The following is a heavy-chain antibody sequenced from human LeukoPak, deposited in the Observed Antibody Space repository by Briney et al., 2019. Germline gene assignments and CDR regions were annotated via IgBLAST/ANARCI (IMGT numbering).Heavy chain of an antibody. CDR3: ASGWSLKY. CDR2: IYYRSNWSY. D-gene: IGHD3-3*01. CDR1: GDSVSSTSAA. V-gene: IGHV6-1*01. J-gene: IGHJ4*02. Sequence: SQTLSLTCAISGDSVSSTSAAWNWFRQSPSRGLEWLGRIYYRSNWSYDYVVSVKGRIAINPDTSKNQFSLQLNSVTPEDTAVYYCASGWSLKYWGQGTLVTVSS.